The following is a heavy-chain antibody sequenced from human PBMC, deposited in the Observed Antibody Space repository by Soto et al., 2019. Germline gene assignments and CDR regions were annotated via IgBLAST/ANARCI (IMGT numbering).Heavy chain of an antibody. D-gene: IGHD3-3*01. Sequence: EVQLVESGGGLVQPGGSLRLSCAASGFTFSSYSMNWVRQAPGKGLEWVSYISSSSSTIYYADSVKGRFTISRDNAKNSLYLQMNSLRDEDTAVYYCAGQIRFLEWLVGMDVWGQGTTVTVSS. J-gene: IGHJ6*02. CDR1: GFTFSSYS. CDR2: ISSSSSTI. V-gene: IGHV3-48*02. CDR3: AGQIRFLEWLVGMDV.